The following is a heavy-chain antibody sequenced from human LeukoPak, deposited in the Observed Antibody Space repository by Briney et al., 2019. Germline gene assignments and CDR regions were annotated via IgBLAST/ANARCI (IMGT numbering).Heavy chain of an antibody. J-gene: IGHJ1*01. CDR1: GFTFSSFS. CDR2: ITSSGGTI. V-gene: IGHV3-48*04. Sequence: GGSLRPSCAASGFTFSSFSMNWVRQAPGKGLEWISFITSSGGTIYYSDSVKGRFTISRNDAKNSLYLQMNNLRVEDTAVYYCAREGIAALGEHWGRGTLVTVSS. CDR3: AREGIAALGEH. D-gene: IGHD6-13*01.